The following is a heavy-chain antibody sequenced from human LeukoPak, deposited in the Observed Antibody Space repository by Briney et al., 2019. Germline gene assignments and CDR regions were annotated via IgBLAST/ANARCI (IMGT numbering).Heavy chain of an antibody. D-gene: IGHD1-26*01. CDR3: AKNRVGARAGHAFDI. CDR2: IRNDGSDQ. V-gene: IGHV3-30*04. J-gene: IGHJ3*02. CDR1: GFTFSSYA. Sequence: GRSLRLSCAASGFTFSSYAVHWVRQAPGKGLEWVGVIRNDGSDQYYADSVKGRFTISRDNSKSTLYLQMNSLRAEDTAVYYCAKNRVGARAGHAFDIWGQGTMVTVSS.